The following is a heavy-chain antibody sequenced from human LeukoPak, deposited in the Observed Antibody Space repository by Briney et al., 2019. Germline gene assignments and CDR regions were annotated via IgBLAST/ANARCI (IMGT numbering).Heavy chain of an antibody. Sequence: ASVKVSCKASGYTFSSYYIYWVRQAPGQGLEWMGIISPSGGRVSNAQKFQGRVTMTRDTSTSTVYMELSSLRSEDTAVYYCARGGVGEWPEIWGQGTMVTVSS. J-gene: IGHJ3*02. V-gene: IGHV1-46*01. CDR2: ISPSGGRV. D-gene: IGHD3-10*01. CDR1: GYTFSSYY. CDR3: ARGGVGEWPEI.